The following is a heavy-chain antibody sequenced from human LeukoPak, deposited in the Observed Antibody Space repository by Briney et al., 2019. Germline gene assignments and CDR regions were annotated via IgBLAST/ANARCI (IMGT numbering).Heavy chain of an antibody. CDR2: IAVYNGNT. J-gene: IGHJ4*02. CDR1: GYTFSSFG. D-gene: IGHD1-14*01. CDR3: ARDQLVLPRGISGY. V-gene: IGHV1-18*01. Sequence: GASVKVSCKASGYTFSSFGISWVRQAPGQGLEWMGWIAVYNGNTNYAQKFQGRLTMTTDTSTSTAYMELRSLRSDDTALYYCARDQLVLPRGISGYWGQGTLVTVPS.